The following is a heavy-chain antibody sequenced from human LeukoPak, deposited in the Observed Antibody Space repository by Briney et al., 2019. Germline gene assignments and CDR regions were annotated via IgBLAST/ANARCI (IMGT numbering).Heavy chain of an antibody. CDR1: GYTFTIYG. J-gene: IGHJ5*02. D-gene: IGHD1-1*01. CDR3: ARGQLRRRGNWFDP. CDR2: MNPNSGNT. V-gene: IGHV1-8*02. Sequence: GASVKVSCKASGYTFTIYGISWVRQAPGQGLEWMGWMNPNSGNTGYAQKSQGRVTMTRNTSISTAYMELSSLRSEDTAVYYCARGQLRRRGNWFDPWGQGTLVTVSS.